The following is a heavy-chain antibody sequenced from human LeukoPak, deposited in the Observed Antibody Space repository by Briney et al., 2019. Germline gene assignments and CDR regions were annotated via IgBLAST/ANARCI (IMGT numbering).Heavy chain of an antibody. D-gene: IGHD3-3*01. Sequence: GGSLRLSCVESRFTFSNVWMHWVRHAPGKGVGWVSRIRSDGRTTNYADSVKGGVTISRENAKNSLYLQMNSLRGEDTAVYYSIRDWRNLAFDHWGHGTLVTVSS. V-gene: IGHV3-74*01. J-gene: IGHJ4*01. CDR1: RFTFSNVW. CDR2: IRSDGRTT. CDR3: IRDWRNLAFDH.